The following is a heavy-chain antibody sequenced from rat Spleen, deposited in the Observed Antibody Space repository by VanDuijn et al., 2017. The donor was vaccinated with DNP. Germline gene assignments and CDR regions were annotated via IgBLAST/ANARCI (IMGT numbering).Heavy chain of an antibody. Sequence: EVQLVESGGGLVQPGRSLKLSCAASGFTFSNSGMHWIRQAPTKGLEWVTSISPSGGGTYYRDSVKGRFTISRDNANRTLYLEMDSLRSEETATYYCARRVFPAQGGYLDYWGQGVMVTVSS. CDR1: GFTFSNSG. D-gene: IGHD1-11*01. V-gene: IGHV5-19*01. CDR2: ISPSGGGT. CDR3: ARRVFPAQGGYLDY. J-gene: IGHJ2*01.